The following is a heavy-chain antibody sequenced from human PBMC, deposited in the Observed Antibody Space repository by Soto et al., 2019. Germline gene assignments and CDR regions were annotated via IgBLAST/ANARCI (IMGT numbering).Heavy chain of an antibody. V-gene: IGHV1-69*01. J-gene: IGHJ1*01. Sequence: QVQLVQSGAEVKKPGSSVKVSCKASGGTFSSYAIYWVRQAPGQGLEWMGGIIPIFATTNYAQKFQGRVTITADESTSTAYMELSSLRSDDTAVYYCARNGRGVKDCQHWGQGTLVTVSS. D-gene: IGHD3-10*01. CDR3: ARNGRGVKDCQH. CDR1: GGTFSSYA. CDR2: IIPIFATT.